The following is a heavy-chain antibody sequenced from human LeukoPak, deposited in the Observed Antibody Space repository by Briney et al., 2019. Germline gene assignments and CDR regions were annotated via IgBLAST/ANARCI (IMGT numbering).Heavy chain of an antibody. CDR3: ASAEATYCGGDCLIVSSGMDV. CDR2: IYYSGST. J-gene: IGHJ6*02. D-gene: IGHD2-21*02. CDR1: GVSISSYY. V-gene: IGHV4-59*08. Sequence: SETLSLTCTVSGVSISSYYWSWIRQPPGKGLEYIGYIYYSGSTNYNPSLKSRVTISVDTSKNQFSLKLSSVTAADTAVYYCASAEATYCGGDCLIVSSGMDVWGQGTTVTVSS.